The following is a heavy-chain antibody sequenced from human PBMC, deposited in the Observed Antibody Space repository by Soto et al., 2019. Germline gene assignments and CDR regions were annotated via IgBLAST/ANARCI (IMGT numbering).Heavy chain of an antibody. CDR2: IKIKTDVGTT. CDR3: TTGYYDFWSGKYSNYYYGMEV. CDR1: GFTFSNAW. J-gene: IGHJ6*04. V-gene: IGHV3-15*01. D-gene: IGHD3-3*01. Sequence: WGSRRLSCAASGFTFSNAWMSWVRQAPGKGLEWVGRIKIKTDVGTTDYAAPVKGRFTISRDDSKNTLYLQMNSLKTEDTAVYYGTTGYYDFWSGKYSNYYYGMEVWGEGTTVTVSS.